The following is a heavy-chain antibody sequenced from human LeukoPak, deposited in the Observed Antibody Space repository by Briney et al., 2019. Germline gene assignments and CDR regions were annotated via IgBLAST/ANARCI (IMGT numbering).Heavy chain of an antibody. CDR1: GYTFTSYG. CDR3: AKRSSSSWPNFDF. J-gene: IGHJ4*02. CDR2: ITASGGST. Sequence: ASVKVSCKASGYTFTSYGISWVRQAPGKGLEWVSAITASGGSTYYADSVKGRFTISRDNSKNTLHLQASNLRADDTAIYYCAKRSSSSWPNFDFWGQGTLVTVSS. V-gene: IGHV3-23*01. D-gene: IGHD6-13*01.